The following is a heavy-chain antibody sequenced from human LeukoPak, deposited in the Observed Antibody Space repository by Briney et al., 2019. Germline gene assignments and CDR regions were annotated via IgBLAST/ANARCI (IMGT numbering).Heavy chain of an antibody. D-gene: IGHD3-16*01. CDR3: ARDLGAYPFIDWFDP. V-gene: IGHV1-2*02. CDR1: GYTFTGYY. CDR2: INPNSGGT. J-gene: IGHJ5*02. Sequence: ASVKVSCKASGYTFTGYYMHWVRQAPGQGLEWMGWINPNSGGTNYAQKFQGRVTMTRDTSISTAYMELSRLRSDDTAVYYCARDLGAYPFIDWFDPWGQGTLVTVSS.